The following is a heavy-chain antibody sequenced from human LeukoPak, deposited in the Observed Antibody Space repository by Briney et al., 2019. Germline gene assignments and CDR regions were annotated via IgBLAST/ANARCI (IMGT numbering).Heavy chain of an antibody. D-gene: IGHD2-2*01. Sequence: GASVKVSCKASGYTFTSYAMNWVRQAPGQGLEWMGWINTNTGNPTYAQGFTGRFVFSLDTSVSTAYLQISSLKAEDTAVYYCARGLLRYQLLGGSGSTHFDYWGQGTLVTVSS. CDR1: GYTFTSYA. CDR2: INTNTGNP. V-gene: IGHV7-4-1*02. J-gene: IGHJ4*02. CDR3: ARGLLRYQLLGGSGSTHFDY.